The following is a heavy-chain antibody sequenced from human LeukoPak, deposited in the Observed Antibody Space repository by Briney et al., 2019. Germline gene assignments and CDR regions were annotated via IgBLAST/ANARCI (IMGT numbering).Heavy chain of an antibody. CDR2: ISGSGGST. Sequence: PGGSLRLSCAASGFTFSSYAMSCVRQAPGKGLEWVSAISGSGGSTYYADSVKGRFTISRGNSKNTLYLQMNSLRAEDTAVYYCAKAPSYGYPDPSDYWGQGTLVTVSS. CDR1: GFTFSSYA. J-gene: IGHJ4*02. D-gene: IGHD5-18*01. CDR3: AKAPSYGYPDPSDY. V-gene: IGHV3-23*01.